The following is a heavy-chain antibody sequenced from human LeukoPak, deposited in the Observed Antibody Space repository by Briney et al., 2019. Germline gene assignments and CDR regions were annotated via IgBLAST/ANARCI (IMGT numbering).Heavy chain of an antibody. J-gene: IGHJ5*02. CDR2: IYPGGSDT. D-gene: IGHD3-3*01. V-gene: IGHV5-51*01. CDR1: GYSFTSYW. CDR3: ARREWRGDWFDP. Sequence: ASVKISCKGSGYSFTSYWIGWVRQMPGKGLEWMGIIYPGGSDTRYSPSFQGQVTISADKSISTAYLQWSSLKASDTAMYYCARREWRGDWFDPWGQGTLVTVSS.